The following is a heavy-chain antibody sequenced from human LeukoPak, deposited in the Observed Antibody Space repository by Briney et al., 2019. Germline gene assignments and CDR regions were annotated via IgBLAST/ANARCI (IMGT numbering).Heavy chain of an antibody. CDR3: AGPSRGVRFDS. J-gene: IGHJ5*01. D-gene: IGHD3-10*01. Sequence: GSLRLSCAASGFTFSSYWMSWIRQPPGKGLEWIGSIYRSGDTYYNPSLKSRVAISIDTSKNQFSLKLGPVTAADTAFYYCAGPSRGVRFDSWGQGTLVTVSS. CDR1: GFTFSSYW. CDR2: IYRSGDT. V-gene: IGHV4-39*01.